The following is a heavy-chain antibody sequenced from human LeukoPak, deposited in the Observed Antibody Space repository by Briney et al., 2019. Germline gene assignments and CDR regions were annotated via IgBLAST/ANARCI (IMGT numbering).Heavy chain of an antibody. CDR2: IIPILGIA. Sequence: ASVKVSCXASGGTFSSYTISWVRQAPGQGLEWMGSIIPILGIANYAQKFQGRVTITADKSTSTAYMELSSLRSEDTAVYYCAAPRSGYYYYFDYWGQGTLVTVSS. CDR1: GGTFSSYT. CDR3: AAPRSGYYYYFDY. D-gene: IGHD3-22*01. J-gene: IGHJ4*02. V-gene: IGHV1-69*02.